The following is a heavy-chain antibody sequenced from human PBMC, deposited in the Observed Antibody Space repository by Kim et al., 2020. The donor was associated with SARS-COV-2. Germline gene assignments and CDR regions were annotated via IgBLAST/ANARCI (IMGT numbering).Heavy chain of an antibody. CDR2: IKSKTDGGTK. Sequence: GGSLRLSCAASGFTFSNAWMSWVRQAPGKGLEWVARIKSKTDGGTKDYSAPVKGRFTISRDNSKNTLYLQMNSLKTEDTAVYYCTTGDYDFWSGYFSGLYFDYWGQGTLVTVSS. V-gene: IGHV3-15*01. CDR1: GFTFSNAW. D-gene: IGHD3-3*01. J-gene: IGHJ4*02. CDR3: TTGDYDFWSGYFSGLYFDY.